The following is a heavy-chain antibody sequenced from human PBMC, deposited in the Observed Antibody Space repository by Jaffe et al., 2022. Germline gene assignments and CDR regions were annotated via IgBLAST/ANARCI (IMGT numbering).Heavy chain of an antibody. CDR3: ARPAFGRGGFDI. D-gene: IGHD3-10*01. V-gene: IGHV4-38-2*01. CDR2: IYHSGST. CDR1: GYSISSGYY. Sequence: QVQLQESGPGLVKPSETLSLTCAVSGYSISSGYYWGWIRQPPGKGLEWIGSIYHSGSTYYNPSLKSRVTISVDTSKHQFSLKLSSVTAADTAVYYCARPAFGRGGFDIWGQGTMVTVSS. J-gene: IGHJ3*02.